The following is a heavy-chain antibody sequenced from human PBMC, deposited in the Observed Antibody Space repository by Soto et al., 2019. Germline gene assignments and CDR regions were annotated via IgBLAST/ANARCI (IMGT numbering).Heavy chain of an antibody. CDR3: AKEGPYYDILTRSRSYSAMDV. V-gene: IGHV3-30*18. Sequence: QVQLVESGGGVVQPGRSLRLSCAASGFTFSSYGMHWVRQAPGKGLEWVAVISYDGSNKYYADSVKGRFTISRNNSNNTLYLQMNSLTAYDTAVYFCAKEGPYYDILTRSRSYSAMDVWGQVTTVTVSS. CDR1: GFTFSSYG. D-gene: IGHD3-9*01. J-gene: IGHJ6*02. CDR2: ISYDGSNK.